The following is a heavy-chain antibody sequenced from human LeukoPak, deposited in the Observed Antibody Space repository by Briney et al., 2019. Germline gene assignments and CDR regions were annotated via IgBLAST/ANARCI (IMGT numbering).Heavy chain of an antibody. CDR2: IDNSGST. CDR1: GASISSYY. V-gene: IGHV4-59*08. CDR3: ARHKTPNSSGWLYYFDY. D-gene: IGHD6-19*01. J-gene: IGHJ4*02. Sequence: SETLSLTCTVAGASISSYYWSWIRQPPGKGLEWIGYIDNSGSTNYNPSLKSRATISVDTSKNQFSLKLSSVTAADTAVYYCARHKTPNSSGWLYYFDYWGQGTLVTVSS.